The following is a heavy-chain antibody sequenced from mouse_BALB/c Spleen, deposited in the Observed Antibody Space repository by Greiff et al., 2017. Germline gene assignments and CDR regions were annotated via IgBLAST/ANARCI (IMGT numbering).Heavy chain of an antibody. CDR2: ISSGSSTI. CDR1: GFTFSSFG. CDR3: ASGSSYAMDY. Sequence: DVHLVESGGGLVQPGGSRKLSCAASGFTFSSFGMHWVRQAPEKGLEWVAYISSGSSTIYYADTVKGRFTISRDKPKNTLFLQMTSLRSEDTAMYYCASGSSYAMDYWGQGTSVTVSS. V-gene: IGHV5-17*02. J-gene: IGHJ4*01. D-gene: IGHD1-1*01.